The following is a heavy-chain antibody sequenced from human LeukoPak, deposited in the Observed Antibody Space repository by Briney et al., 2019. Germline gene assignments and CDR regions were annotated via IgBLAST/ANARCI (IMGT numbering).Heavy chain of an antibody. J-gene: IGHJ4*02. CDR1: GYTFTNYG. Sequence: ASVKVSCKASGYTFTNYGITWVRQAPGQGLEWMGWISPNDGETNYAQKFQGRVTMTTDTSTTTAYMEVRTLRSDDTGVYYCARDLVTMVRGVSFYFYWGQGTLVTVSS. CDR2: ISPNDGET. D-gene: IGHD3-10*01. CDR3: ARDLVTMVRGVSFYFY. V-gene: IGHV1-18*01.